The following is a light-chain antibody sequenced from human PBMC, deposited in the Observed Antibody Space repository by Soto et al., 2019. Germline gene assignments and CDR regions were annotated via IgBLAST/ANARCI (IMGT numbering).Light chain of an antibody. CDR2: GVN. V-gene: IGLV2-14*01. Sequence: QSALTQPASVSGSPGQSITISCTGTSSDVGGYNYVSWYQHHPGKAPKLMIYGVNNRPSGVSNRFSGSKSGNTASLTISGLQAEDEADYYCSSYTSSSTPQVVFGGGTKLTVL. CDR1: SSDVGGYNY. J-gene: IGLJ2*01. CDR3: SSYTSSSTPQVV.